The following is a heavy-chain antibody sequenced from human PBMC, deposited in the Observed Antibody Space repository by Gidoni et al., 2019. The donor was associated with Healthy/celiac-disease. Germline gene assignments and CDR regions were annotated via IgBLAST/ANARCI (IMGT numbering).Heavy chain of an antibody. CDR2: MTPNSGNT. CDR3: ARGSRITMVRGVILFRAASGMDV. CDR1: GYTFTSYD. Sequence: QVQLVHAGAEVKKPGASVTVSCQASGYTFTSYDINWVRPATGQGLEWMGWMTPNSGNTGCAQKCQGRVTRTRNTSIGTAYMVLSSLRSEDTAVYYCARGSRITMVRGVILFRAASGMDVWGQGTTVTVSS. J-gene: IGHJ6*02. D-gene: IGHD3-10*01. V-gene: IGHV1-8*01.